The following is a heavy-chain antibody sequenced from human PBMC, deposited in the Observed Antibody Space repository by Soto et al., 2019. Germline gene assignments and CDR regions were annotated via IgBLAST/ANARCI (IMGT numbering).Heavy chain of an antibody. J-gene: IGHJ6*02. CDR3: SRLSMVGGWFDPNSYAGMDV. Sequence: QVQLVQSGAEVKKPGDSVTVSCKTSGCTFSNYGINWVRHAPGQGLEWMGWISGYNGNTNYSQTVQGRVTMNTNTSTGTVYMKLRSLQSDDTAIYSCSRLSMVGGWFDPNSYAGMDVWGQGNRVTASS. V-gene: IGHV1-18*01. CDR1: GCTFSNYG. CDR2: ISGYNGNT. D-gene: IGHD6-19*01.